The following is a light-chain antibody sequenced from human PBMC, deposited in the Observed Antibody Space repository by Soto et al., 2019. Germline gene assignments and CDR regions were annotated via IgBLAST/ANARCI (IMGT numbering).Light chain of an antibody. V-gene: IGKV3-20*01. CDR3: QHFGGTTFT. J-gene: IGKJ5*01. CDR2: DAS. CDR1: QSVSYY. Sequence: EIVLTQSPGTLSLSPGERATLSCRASQSVSYYLAWYQQKPGQAPRLLIYDASSRATGIPDRFSGSGSGTHFTLTISRLEPGDFAVYYCQHFGGTTFTFGQGTRLEIK.